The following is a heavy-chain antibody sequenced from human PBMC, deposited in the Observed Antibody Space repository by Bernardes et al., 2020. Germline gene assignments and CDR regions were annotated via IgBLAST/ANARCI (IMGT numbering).Heavy chain of an antibody. V-gene: IGHV4-30-4*01. Sequence: TLSLPCTVSGGSISSGDYYWSWIRQPPGKGLEWIGYIYYSGSTYYNPSLKSRVTISVDTSKNQFSLKLSSVTAADTAVYYCARDALGSITIFGVVTRHGMDVWGQGTTVTVSS. J-gene: IGHJ6*02. D-gene: IGHD3-3*01. CDR3: ARDALGSITIFGVVTRHGMDV. CDR1: GGSISSGDYY. CDR2: IYYSGST.